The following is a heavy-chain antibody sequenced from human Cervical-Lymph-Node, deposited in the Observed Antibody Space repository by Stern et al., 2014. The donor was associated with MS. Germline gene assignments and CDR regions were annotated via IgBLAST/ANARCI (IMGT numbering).Heavy chain of an antibody. J-gene: IGHJ4*02. Sequence: VQLEESGAEVKQPGASVKVSCKASGYTFTSYNIHWVRRAPGQGLEWMGLISACGGTTNLPQKFQGRIPVTRDTSTSTVYMELSSLRSEDTAVYYCARRGGDFWGQGTLVTVSS. CDR2: ISACGGTT. D-gene: IGHD3-10*01. CDR3: ARRGGDF. V-gene: IGHV1-46*01. CDR1: GYTFTSYN.